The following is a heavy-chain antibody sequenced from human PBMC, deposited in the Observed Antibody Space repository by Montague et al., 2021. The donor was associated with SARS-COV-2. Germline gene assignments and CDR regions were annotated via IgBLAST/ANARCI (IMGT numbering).Heavy chain of an antibody. CDR3: ARAGWRCSGGSCYSQGGFDY. CDR2: ISYDGSNK. CDR1: GFIFSSYA. Sequence: SLRLSCAASGFIFSSYAMHRVRQAPGKGLEWVAVISYDGSNKFYADSVKGRFTISRDNSKNTLYLQMSSLRAEDTAVYYCARAGWRCSGGSCYSQGGFDYWDQGALVTVSS. J-gene: IGHJ4*02. D-gene: IGHD2-15*01. V-gene: IGHV3-30-3*01.